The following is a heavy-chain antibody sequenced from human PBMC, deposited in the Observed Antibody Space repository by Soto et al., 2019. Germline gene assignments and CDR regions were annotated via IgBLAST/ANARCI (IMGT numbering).Heavy chain of an antibody. CDR3: ARDKITGLFDY. Sequence: QVQLQQWGAGLLKPSETLSLTCAVYGGSFSGYCWTWIHQPPGTGLEWIGEINHSGSTNYNPSLKSRVTISVDTSKNQFSLKLTSVTAADTAVYYCARDKITGLFDYWGQGTLVTVSS. D-gene: IGHD2-8*02. CDR2: INHSGST. V-gene: IGHV4-34*01. CDR1: GGSFSGYC. J-gene: IGHJ4*02.